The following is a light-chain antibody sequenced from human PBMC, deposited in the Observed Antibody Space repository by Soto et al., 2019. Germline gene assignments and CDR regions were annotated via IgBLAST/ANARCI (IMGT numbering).Light chain of an antibody. CDR3: QQSYSTPPA. J-gene: IGKJ4*01. Sequence: IQMPQSPSSLSASVGDRVTITCRASQSISSYLNWYQQKPGKAPKLLIYAASSLQSGVPSRFSGSGSGTDFTLTISSLQPEDFATYYCQQSYSTPPAFGGGTQVEIK. CDR1: QSISSY. V-gene: IGKV1-39*01. CDR2: AAS.